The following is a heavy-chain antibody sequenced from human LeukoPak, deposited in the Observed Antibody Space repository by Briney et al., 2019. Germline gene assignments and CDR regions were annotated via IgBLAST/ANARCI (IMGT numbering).Heavy chain of an antibody. CDR1: GGSISSYY. V-gene: IGHV4-34*01. CDR2: INHSGST. D-gene: IGHD1-26*01. J-gene: IGHJ4*02. CDR3: ARHGDQNSGSSPGHFDY. Sequence: SETLSLTCTVSGGSISSYYWSWIRQPPGKGLEWIGEINHSGSTNYNPSLKSRVTISVDTSKNQFSLKLSSVTAADTAVYYCARHGDQNSGSSPGHFDYWGQGTLVTVSS.